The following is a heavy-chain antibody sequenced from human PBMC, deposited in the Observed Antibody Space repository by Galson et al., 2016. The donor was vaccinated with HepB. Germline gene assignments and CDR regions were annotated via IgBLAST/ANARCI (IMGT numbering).Heavy chain of an antibody. D-gene: IGHD3-3*01. CDR2: ISAYNGHT. CDR1: GYTFTSYG. J-gene: IGHJ2*01. CDR3: ARDGLRFLEWLSPHWYFDL. V-gene: IGHV1-18*01. Sequence: SVKVSCKASGYTFTSYGISWVRQAPGQGLEWMGWISAYNGHTNYAQKLPGRATMTTDTSTSTAYMELRSLKSDDTAVYYCARDGLRFLEWLSPHWYFDLWGRGTLVTVSS.